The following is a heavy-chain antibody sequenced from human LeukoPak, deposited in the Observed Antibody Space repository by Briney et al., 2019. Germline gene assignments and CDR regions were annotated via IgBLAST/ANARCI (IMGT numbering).Heavy chain of an antibody. Sequence: GGSLRLSCAASGFTFSSYWMYWVRQAPGKGLVWVSRINSDGSSTSYADSVKGRLTISRDNAKNTLYLQMNSLRVEDTAVYYCARGDGYAQRDWGQGTLVTVPS. D-gene: IGHD5-12*01. J-gene: IGHJ4*02. CDR1: GFTFSSYW. V-gene: IGHV3-74*01. CDR2: INSDGSST. CDR3: ARGDGYAQRD.